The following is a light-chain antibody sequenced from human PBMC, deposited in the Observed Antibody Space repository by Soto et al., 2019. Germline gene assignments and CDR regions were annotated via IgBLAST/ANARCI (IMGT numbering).Light chain of an antibody. Sequence: QSVLTQPPSVSGAPGQRVTISCTGSSSNIGAGYDVHWYQQLPGTAPKLLIYGNSNRPSGVPDRFSGSKSGTSASLAITGLQAEDEADYYCQSHDSSLSGLDVFGTGTKLTVL. CDR3: QSHDSSLSGLDV. CDR2: GNS. J-gene: IGLJ1*01. CDR1: SSNIGAGYD. V-gene: IGLV1-40*01.